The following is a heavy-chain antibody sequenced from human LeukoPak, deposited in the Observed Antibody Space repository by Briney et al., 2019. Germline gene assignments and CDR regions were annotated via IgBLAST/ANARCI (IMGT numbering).Heavy chain of an antibody. D-gene: IGHD4-23*01. V-gene: IGHV3-48*04. CDR2: ISSGTSTI. CDR3: ARDVTYYGGDWFDP. CDR1: GFTFSSSA. Sequence: GGSLRLSCAASGFTFSSSARNWVRQAPGKGLEWVSYISSGTSTIYYADFVKGRFTISRDNAKNSLYLQMNSLRAEDTAVYYCARDVTYYGGDWFDPWGQGTLVTVSS. J-gene: IGHJ5*02.